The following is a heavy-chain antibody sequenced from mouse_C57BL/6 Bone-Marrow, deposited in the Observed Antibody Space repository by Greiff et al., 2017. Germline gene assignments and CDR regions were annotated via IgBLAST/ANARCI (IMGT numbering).Heavy chain of an antibody. CDR3: TRYYYGSSLFDY. V-gene: IGHV14-1*01. CDR1: GFNIKDYY. Sequence: VQLQQSGAELVRPGASVKLSCTASGFNIKDYYMHWVKQRPEQGLEWIGRIDPEDGDTEYAPKFQGKATMTADTSSNTAYLQLSSLTSEDTAVYYCTRYYYGSSLFDYWGQGTTLTVSS. J-gene: IGHJ2*01. CDR2: IDPEDGDT. D-gene: IGHD1-1*01.